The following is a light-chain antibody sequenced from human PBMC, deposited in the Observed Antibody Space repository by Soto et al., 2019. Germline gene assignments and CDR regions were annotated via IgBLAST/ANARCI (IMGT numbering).Light chain of an antibody. CDR2: KNN. CDR1: SSNIGSNL. V-gene: IGLV1-47*01. J-gene: IGLJ2*01. CDR3: SAWDDSLSGVV. Sequence: QSVLTQPPSASGTPGQRVTISCSGSSSNIGSNLVYWYQQLPGTAPRLLIYKNNQRPSGVPDRFSGSKSGTSAPLAISGPRSEDEADYYCSAWDDSLSGVVFGGGTKLTVL.